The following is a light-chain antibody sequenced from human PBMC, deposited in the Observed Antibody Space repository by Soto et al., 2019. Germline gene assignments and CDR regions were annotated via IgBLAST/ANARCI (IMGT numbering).Light chain of an antibody. Sequence: QSALTKPPSASGSPGQSVTISCTGTSTDVGGYDYVSWYQQHPGKVPKLMIYEVNKRPSGVPDRFSGSKSGNTASLTVSGLQPEDEADYYCTSYAGGNNVFGTGTKLTVL. CDR2: EVN. CDR3: TSYAGGNNV. CDR1: STDVGGYDY. J-gene: IGLJ1*01. V-gene: IGLV2-8*01.